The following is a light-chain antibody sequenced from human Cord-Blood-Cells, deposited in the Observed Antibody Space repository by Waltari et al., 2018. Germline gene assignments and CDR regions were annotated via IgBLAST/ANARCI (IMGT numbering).Light chain of an antibody. CDR1: SSHVGRYHS. Sequence: QSPLTQPASMSGSPGQSITISCTGTSSHVGRYHSLSWYPQHPGKAPKLIIYDVSNRPSGVSNRFSGSKSGNTASLTISGLQAEHEADYYCSSYTSSSTYVFGTGTKVTVL. J-gene: IGLJ1*01. V-gene: IGLV2-14*01. CDR2: DVS. CDR3: SSYTSSSTYV.